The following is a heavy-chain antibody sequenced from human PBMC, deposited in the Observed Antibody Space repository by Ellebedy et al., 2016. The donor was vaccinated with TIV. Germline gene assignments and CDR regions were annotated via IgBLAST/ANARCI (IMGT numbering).Heavy chain of an antibody. Sequence: MPSETLSLTCTVSGGSISSYYWSWIRQPPGKGLEWIGYIYYSGSTNYNPSLKSRVTISVDTSKNQFSLKLSSVTAADTAVYYCARRSDEFDYWGQGTLVTVSS. CDR3: ARRSDEFDY. CDR2: IYYSGST. V-gene: IGHV4-59*01. J-gene: IGHJ4*02. CDR1: GGSISSYY.